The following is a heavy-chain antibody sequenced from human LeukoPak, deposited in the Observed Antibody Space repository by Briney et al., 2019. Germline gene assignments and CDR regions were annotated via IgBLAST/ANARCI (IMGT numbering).Heavy chain of an antibody. CDR3: ARAEYCGGDCYSGLDY. V-gene: IGHV1-69*05. Sequence: GASVKVSCKASGGTFSSYAISWVRQAPGQGLEWMGRIIPIFGTANYAQKFQGRVTITTDESTSTAYMELSSPRSEDTAVYYCARAEYCGGDCYSGLDYWGQGTLVTVSS. CDR1: GGTFSSYA. CDR2: IIPIFGTA. J-gene: IGHJ4*02. D-gene: IGHD2-21*02.